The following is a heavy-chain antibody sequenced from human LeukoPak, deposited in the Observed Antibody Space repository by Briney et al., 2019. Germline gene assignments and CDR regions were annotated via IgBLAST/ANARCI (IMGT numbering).Heavy chain of an antibody. D-gene: IGHD3-22*01. CDR1: GYTFTGYY. J-gene: IGHJ4*02. Sequence: ASVKVSCKASGYTFTGYYMHWVRQAPGQGLEWMGWINPNSGGTNYAQKFQGWVTMTRNTSISTAYMELSSLRSEDTAVYYCAARDSSGYYYIDYWGQGTLVTVSS. CDR3: AARDSSGYYYIDY. CDR2: INPNSGGT. V-gene: IGHV1-2*04.